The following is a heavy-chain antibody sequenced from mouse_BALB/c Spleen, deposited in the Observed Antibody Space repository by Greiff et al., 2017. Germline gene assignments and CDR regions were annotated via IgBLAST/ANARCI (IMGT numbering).Heavy chain of an antibody. CDR2: ISSGGSYT. V-gene: IGHV5-6*01. Sequence: DVHLVESGGGLVKPGGSLKLSCAASGFTFSSYGLSWVRQTPDKRLEWVATISSGGSYTYYPDSVKGRFTISRDNAKNTLYLQMRSLKSEDTAMFYSGRDGGAMDYWGQGTSVTVSS. J-gene: IGHJ4*01. CDR1: GFTFSSYG. CDR3: GRDGGAMDY.